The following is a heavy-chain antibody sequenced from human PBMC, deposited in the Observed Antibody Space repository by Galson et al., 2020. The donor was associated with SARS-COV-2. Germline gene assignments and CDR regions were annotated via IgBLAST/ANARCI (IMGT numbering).Heavy chain of an antibody. J-gene: IGHJ6*03. CDR3: ARSVYDLWRGYYSGGDGHYYYMDV. D-gene: IGHD3-3*01. CDR2: IYYSGST. V-gene: IGHV4-31*03. CDR1: GGSISSGGYY. Sequence: SETLSLTCTVSGGSISSGGYYWSWIRQHPGKGLEWIGYIYYSGSTYYNPSLKSRVTISVDTSKNQFSLKLSSVTAADTAVYYCARSVYDLWRGYYSGGDGHYYYMDVWGKGTTVTVS.